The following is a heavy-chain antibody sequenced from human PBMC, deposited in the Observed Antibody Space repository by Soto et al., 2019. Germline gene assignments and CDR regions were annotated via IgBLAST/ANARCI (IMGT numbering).Heavy chain of an antibody. V-gene: IGHV1-18*04. CDR1: GYTFTSYG. J-gene: IGHJ6*02. CDR3: ARDVVGATGGYYYYGMDV. Sequence: ASVKVSCKASGYTFTSYGISWVRQAPGQGLEWMGWISAYNGNTNYAQKLQGRVTMTTDTSTSTAYMELRSLRSDDTAVYYCARDVVGATGGYYYYGMDVWGQGTTVTVYS. D-gene: IGHD1-26*01. CDR2: ISAYNGNT.